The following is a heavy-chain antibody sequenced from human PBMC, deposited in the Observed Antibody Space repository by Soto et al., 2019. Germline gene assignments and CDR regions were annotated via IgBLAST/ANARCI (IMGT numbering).Heavy chain of an antibody. J-gene: IGHJ6*03. D-gene: IGHD6-13*01. CDR1: GFIFSTYG. CDR2: IWHDGSEK. CDR3: ARPAGHYYYYMDV. Sequence: EQLVESGGGVVQSGRSLRLSCAASGFIFSTYGMHWVRQAPGKGLEWVALIWHDGSEKYYADSVKGRFTITRDNSKNTLYLQMNSLRAEDTAVYFCARPAGHYYYYMDVWGIGTTVTVSS. V-gene: IGHV3-33*01.